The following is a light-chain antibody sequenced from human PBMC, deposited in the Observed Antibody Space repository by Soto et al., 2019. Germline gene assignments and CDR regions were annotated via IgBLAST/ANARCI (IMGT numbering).Light chain of an antibody. V-gene: IGKV1-8*01. CDR1: QGISSY. Sequence: AIRMTQSPSSLSASTGDRVTITCRASQGISSYLAWYQQKPGKAPKLMIYAASTLQSGVPSRFSGSGSGTDFTLTISCLHSEDFATYYWLQYYSYPRTFGQGIKVEIK. CDR2: AAS. J-gene: IGKJ1*01. CDR3: LQYYSYPRT.